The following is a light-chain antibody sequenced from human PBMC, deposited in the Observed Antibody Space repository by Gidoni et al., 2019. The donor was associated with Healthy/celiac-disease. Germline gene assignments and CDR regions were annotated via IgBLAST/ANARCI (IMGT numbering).Light chain of an antibody. CDR3: QQRSNWPALT. Sequence: EIVLTQSPATLSLSPGERATLSCRASQSVSSYLAWYQQKPGQAPRLLIYDASNRATGIPARFSSGSGTDFTLTISSLEPEDFAVYYCQQRSNWPALTFXGXTKVEIK. CDR2: DAS. CDR1: QSVSSY. V-gene: IGKV3-11*01. J-gene: IGKJ4*01.